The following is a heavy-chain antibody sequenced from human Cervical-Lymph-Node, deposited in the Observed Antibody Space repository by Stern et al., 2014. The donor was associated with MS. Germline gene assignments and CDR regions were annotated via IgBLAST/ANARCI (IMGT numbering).Heavy chain of an antibody. CDR1: GFTFSYHA. D-gene: IGHD4-17*01. J-gene: IGHJ4*02. Sequence: VQLVESGGGVVQPGRSLRLSCAASGFTFSYHAMHWVRQAPGKGLEWVALISYDGSDKNDADSVKGRFTLSRDNSRKKLYLQMNSLRVDDTAVYYCARGGAVTTSDYYLDYWGQGTLVTVSS. CDR2: ISYDGSDK. CDR3: ARGGAVTTSDYYLDY. V-gene: IGHV3-30*01.